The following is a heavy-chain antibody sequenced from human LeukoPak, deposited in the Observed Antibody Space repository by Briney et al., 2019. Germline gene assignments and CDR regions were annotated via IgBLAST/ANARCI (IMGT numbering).Heavy chain of an antibody. J-gene: IGHJ4*02. CDR2: INPNSGGT. D-gene: IGHD4-23*01. CDR3: ARGGLAHYGGNPLGDY. CDR1: GYTFTGYY. V-gene: IGHV1-2*06. Sequence: ASVKVSCKASGYTFTGYYMHWVRQAPGQGLEWMGRINPNSGGTNYAQKFQGRVTMTRDTSISTAYMELSRLRPDDTAVYYCARGGLAHYGGNPLGDYWGQGTLVTVSS.